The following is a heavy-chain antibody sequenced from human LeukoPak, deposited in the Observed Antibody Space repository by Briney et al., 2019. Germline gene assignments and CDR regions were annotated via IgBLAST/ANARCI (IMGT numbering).Heavy chain of an antibody. Sequence: PGASLRLSCAASGFTFSSYAMSWVRQAPGKGLEWVANIEQDGSEKYYVDSVKGRFTISRDNAENSLYLQMNSLRGEDTAVYFCARAGYTSGWDYWGQGTLVTVSS. CDR3: ARAGYTSGWDY. CDR1: GFTFSSYA. D-gene: IGHD6-19*01. J-gene: IGHJ4*02. V-gene: IGHV3-7*01. CDR2: IEQDGSEK.